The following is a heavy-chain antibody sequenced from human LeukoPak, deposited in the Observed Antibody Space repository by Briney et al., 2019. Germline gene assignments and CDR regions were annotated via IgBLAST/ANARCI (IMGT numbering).Heavy chain of an antibody. D-gene: IGHD4-17*01. V-gene: IGHV3-74*01. CDR3: ARDDDYGDYFFDY. Sequence: GGSLRLSCAASGFTFSSYWMHWVRQAPGKGLVWVSRISSDGSSTSYADSVKGRFTISRDNAKNTLYLQMNSLRAEDTAVYYCARDDDYGDYFFDYWGQGTLVTVSS. CDR2: ISSDGSST. J-gene: IGHJ4*02. CDR1: GFTFSSYW.